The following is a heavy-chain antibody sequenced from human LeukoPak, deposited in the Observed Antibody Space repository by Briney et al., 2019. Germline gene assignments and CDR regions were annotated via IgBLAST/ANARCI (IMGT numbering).Heavy chain of an antibody. CDR2: IYYSGST. V-gene: IGHV4-30-4*08. Sequence: PSQTLSLTCTVSGGSISSGDYYWSWIRQPPGKGLEWIGYIYYSGSTYYNPSLKSRVTISVDTSKNQFSLKLSSVTAADTAVYYCARAGKAARPGPVDYWGQGTLVTVSS. CDR1: GGSISSGDYY. D-gene: IGHD6-6*01. CDR3: ARAGKAARPGPVDY. J-gene: IGHJ4*02.